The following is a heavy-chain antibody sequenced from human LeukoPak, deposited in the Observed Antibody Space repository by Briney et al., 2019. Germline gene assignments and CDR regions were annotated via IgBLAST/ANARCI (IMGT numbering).Heavy chain of an antibody. J-gene: IGHJ4*02. CDR2: IYYSGYT. V-gene: IGHV4-59*01. D-gene: IGHD6-19*01. CDR3: ARGQAVAGV. CDR1: GGSISSYY. Sequence: SETLSLTCSVSGGSISSYYWSWIRQPPGKGLEWIGYIYYSGYTNYNPSLKSRVTMSADTSKNQFSLQLSSVTAADTAVYYCARGQAVAGVWGQGTLVTVSS.